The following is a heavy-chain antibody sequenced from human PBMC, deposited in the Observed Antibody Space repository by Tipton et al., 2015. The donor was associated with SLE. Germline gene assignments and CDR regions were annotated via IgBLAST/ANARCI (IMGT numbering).Heavy chain of an antibody. CDR3: ARERGYSSSWYVPPYNWFDP. Sequence: TLSLTCTVSGGSISSGSYYWSWIRQPAGKGLQWIGRIYTSGGTHYNPSLKSRVTISVDTSKNQFSLKLSSVAAADTAVYYCARERGYSSSWYVPPYNWFDPWGQGTLVTVSS. J-gene: IGHJ5*02. CDR2: IYTSGGT. V-gene: IGHV4-61*02. D-gene: IGHD6-13*01. CDR1: GGSISSGSYY.